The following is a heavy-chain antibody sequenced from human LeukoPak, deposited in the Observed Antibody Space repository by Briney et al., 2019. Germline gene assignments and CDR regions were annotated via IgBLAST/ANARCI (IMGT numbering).Heavy chain of an antibody. Sequence: GGSLRLSCAASGFSFSNYAMHWVRQAPGKGLEWVAVISYDINNKYYADSVKGRFAISRDNSKDTLYLQMNSLRPEDTAFYHCARGTGDTSSWFHDFWGQGTLVTVSS. D-gene: IGHD6-13*01. CDR3: ARGTGDTSSWFHDF. CDR1: GFSFSNYA. V-gene: IGHV3-30*09. CDR2: ISYDINNK. J-gene: IGHJ4*02.